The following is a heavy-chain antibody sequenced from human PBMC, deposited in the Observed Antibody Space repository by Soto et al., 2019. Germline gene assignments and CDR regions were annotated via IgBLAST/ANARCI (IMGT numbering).Heavy chain of an antibody. J-gene: IGHJ5*02. CDR2: IGSSARIR. D-gene: IGHD2-21*02. CDR1: GFSFSDYY. Sequence: QVQLVESGGGVVKPGESLRLSCAASGFSFSDYYMSWVRQAPGKGLEWVSYIGSSARIRYYADSVRGRFTISRDNAKNSLYLQMNSLRVEDTAVYYWVIDRVTQGDDWFDPWGQGTLVTVSS. CDR3: VIDRVTQGDDWFDP. V-gene: IGHV3-11*01.